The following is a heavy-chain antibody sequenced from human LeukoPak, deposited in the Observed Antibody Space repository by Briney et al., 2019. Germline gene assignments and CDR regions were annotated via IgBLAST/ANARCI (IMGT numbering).Heavy chain of an antibody. CDR2: IYYSGST. D-gene: IGHD5-24*01. CDR1: GGSISSSSYY. Sequence: SETLSLTCTVSGGSISSSSYYWGWIRQPPGKGLEWIGSIYYSGSTYYNPSLKSRVTISVDTSKNQFSLKLSSVTAADTAVYYCARHTIWKIPTVIFDYWGQGTLVTVSS. CDR3: ARHTIWKIPTVIFDY. J-gene: IGHJ4*02. V-gene: IGHV4-39*01.